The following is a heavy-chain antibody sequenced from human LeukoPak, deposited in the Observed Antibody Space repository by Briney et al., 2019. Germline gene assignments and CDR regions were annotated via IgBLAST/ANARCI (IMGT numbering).Heavy chain of an antibody. CDR2: ISTSSTYI. CDR1: GFTFSSSI. CDR3: ARWMPCGGDCYRIGY. D-gene: IGHD2-21*02. J-gene: IGHJ4*02. Sequence: PGGSRGFPCAVSGFTFSSSIFNWVGQAPGKGLEWVSSISTSSTYIFYADSVKGRFTISRDDAKNSLYLQMNSLRADDTAVYYCARWMPCGGDCYRIGYWGQGTLVTVSS. V-gene: IGHV3-21*01.